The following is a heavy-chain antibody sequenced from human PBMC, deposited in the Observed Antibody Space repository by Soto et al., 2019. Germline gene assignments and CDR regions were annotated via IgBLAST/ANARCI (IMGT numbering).Heavy chain of an antibody. CDR1: GGSFSGYY. CDR3: ARGISVIVAFQGDAPDNCYFDS. CDR2: INHSGST. V-gene: IGHV4-34*01. D-gene: IGHD3-22*01. Sequence: QLQLQQWGAGLLKPSETLSLTGAVYGGSFSGYYWTWVRQPPGKGLEWIGEINHSGSTNQTPSLKSRVNILVDTSKNQFSMKLRSVTAADDAVYYWARGISVIVAFQGDAPDNCYFDSWGQGTLVTVSS. J-gene: IGHJ4*02.